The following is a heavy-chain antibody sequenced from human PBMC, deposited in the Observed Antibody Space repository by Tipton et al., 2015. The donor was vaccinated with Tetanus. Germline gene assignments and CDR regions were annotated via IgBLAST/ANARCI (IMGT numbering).Heavy chain of an antibody. CDR2: VYYTGST. CDR3: AKVVGWGDYFDS. D-gene: IGHD1-26*01. Sequence: TLFLTCTVSGDSVSGYYWSWIRQPPGKGLEWIGYVYYTGSTNHNPSLKSRVTISMDRSKNQISLKLTSVTSADTAVYYCAKVVGWGDYFDSWGQGILVTVSS. V-gene: IGHV4-59*02. CDR1: GDSVSGYY. J-gene: IGHJ4*02.